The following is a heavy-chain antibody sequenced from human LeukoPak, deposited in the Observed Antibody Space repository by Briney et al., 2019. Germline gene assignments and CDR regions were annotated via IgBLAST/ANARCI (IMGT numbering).Heavy chain of an antibody. CDR1: GYTFTSYD. Sequence: SVKVSFKASGYTFTSYDINWVRQATGQGLEWMGWMHPNSGNTGYAQNFQGRVTMTRNTSISTAYMELSSLRSEDTAVYYCARGGPVAATHKYFQYWGQGTLVTVSS. CDR2: MHPNSGNT. D-gene: IGHD6-19*01. V-gene: IGHV1-8*01. CDR3: ARGGPVAATHKYFQY. J-gene: IGHJ1*01.